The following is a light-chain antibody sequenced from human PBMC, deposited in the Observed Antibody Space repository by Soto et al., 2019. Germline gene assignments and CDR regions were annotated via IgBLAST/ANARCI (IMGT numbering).Light chain of an antibody. CDR1: QSVSSSY. J-gene: IGKJ1*01. CDR2: GAS. V-gene: IGKV3-20*01. Sequence: EIVLTQSPGTLSLSPGERATLSCSASQSVSSSYLAWYQQKPGQAPRLLIYGASSRATGSPDRFSGSGSGTDFTLTISRLEPEDGAVYYCQQYCGSLWAFGQGTKVENK. CDR3: QQYCGSLWA.